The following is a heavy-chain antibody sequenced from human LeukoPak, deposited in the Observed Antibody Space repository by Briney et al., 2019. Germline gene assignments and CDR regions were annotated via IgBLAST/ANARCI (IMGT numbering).Heavy chain of an antibody. V-gene: IGHV3-7*01. CDR2: IKEDGTVE. CDR3: ARIGYSSSSIDY. D-gene: IGHD6-6*01. J-gene: IGHJ4*02. Sequence: GSLRLSCAASGFTFSNYWMSWVRQAPGKGLEWVANIKEDGTVEYYVESLKSRFTISRDNSKNSLYLQVSSLRVEDRAVYYCARIGYSSSSIDYWGQGTLVTVSS. CDR1: GFTFSNYW.